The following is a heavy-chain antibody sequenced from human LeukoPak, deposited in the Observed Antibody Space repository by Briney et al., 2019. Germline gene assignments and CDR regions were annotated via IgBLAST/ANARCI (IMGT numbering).Heavy chain of an antibody. CDR3: ARGVSGHGSGSYLYYYYMDV. Sequence: PSETLSLTCTVSGYSISSGYYWGWIRQPPGKGLEWIGSIYHSGSTYYNPSLKSRVTISVDTSKNQFSLKLSSVTAADTAVYYCARGVSGHGSGSYLYYYYMDVWGKGTTVTVSS. V-gene: IGHV4-38-2*02. CDR1: GYSISSGYY. D-gene: IGHD3-10*01. CDR2: IYHSGST. J-gene: IGHJ6*03.